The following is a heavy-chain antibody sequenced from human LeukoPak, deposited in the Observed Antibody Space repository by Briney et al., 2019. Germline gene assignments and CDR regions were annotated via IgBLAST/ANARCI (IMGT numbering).Heavy chain of an antibody. V-gene: IGHV4-38-2*01. J-gene: IGHJ4*02. CDR2: VYHSGST. D-gene: IGHD6-19*01. CDR3: ARNTSGHSFDY. Sequence: PSETLSLTCAVSGYSIISDYYWGWIRHPPGKGLEWIGSVYHSGSTHYNPSLKSRVTMSVDTSKNQFSLKLSSVTAADTAVYYCARNTSGHSFDYWGQGTLVTVSS. CDR1: GYSIISDYY.